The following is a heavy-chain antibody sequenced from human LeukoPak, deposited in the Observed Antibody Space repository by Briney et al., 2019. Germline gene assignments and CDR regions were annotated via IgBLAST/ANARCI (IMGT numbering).Heavy chain of an antibody. CDR3: VRIAVAGDWFDP. V-gene: IGHV3-21*01. Sequence: GGSLRLSCAASGFTFSSYSMNWVRQAPGKGLEWVSSISSSGSYIYHADSVRGRFTISRDNAKNSLYLRMNSLRAEDTAVYYCVRIAVAGDWFDPWGQGTLVTVSS. CDR2: ISSSGSYI. D-gene: IGHD6-19*01. J-gene: IGHJ5*02. CDR1: GFTFSSYS.